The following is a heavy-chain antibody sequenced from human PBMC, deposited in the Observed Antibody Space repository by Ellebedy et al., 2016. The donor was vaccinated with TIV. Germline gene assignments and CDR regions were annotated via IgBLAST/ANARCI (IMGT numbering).Heavy chain of an antibody. Sequence: MPSETLSLTCTVSGGSISSYYWSWIRQHPGKGLEWIGSIYYTGRTDYNPSLKSRVTMSVDSFTKQFSLKLSSVTAADTAVYYCARERYFDSSGYYYAQNVFDHWGQGTPVTVSS. D-gene: IGHD3-22*01. J-gene: IGHJ4*02. CDR2: IYYTGRT. V-gene: IGHV4-59*01. CDR1: GGSISSYY. CDR3: ARERYFDSSGYYYAQNVFDH.